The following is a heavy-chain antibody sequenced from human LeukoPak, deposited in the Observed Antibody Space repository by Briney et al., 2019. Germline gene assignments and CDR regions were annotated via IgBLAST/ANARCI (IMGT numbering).Heavy chain of an antibody. D-gene: IGHD2-21*01. CDR2: IYYSGST. CDR1: GGSISSSSYY. J-gene: IGHJ2*01. V-gene: IGHV4-39*01. CDR3: ARTYIVVVIPLWYFDL. Sequence: PSETLSLTCTVSGGSISSSSYYWGWIRQPPGKGLEWIGSIYYSGSTYYNPSLKSRVTISVDTSKNQFSLKLSSVTAADTAVYYCARTYIVVVIPLWYFDLWGRGTLVTVSS.